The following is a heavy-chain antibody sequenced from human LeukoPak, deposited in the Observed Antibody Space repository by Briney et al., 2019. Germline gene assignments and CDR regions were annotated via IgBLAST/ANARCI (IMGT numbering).Heavy chain of an antibody. CDR1: GYAFTGYY. Sequence: ASVKVSCKTSGYAFTGYYMHWVRQAPGQGLEWMGWINPNSGGTNYAQKFQDRVTMTGDTSISTAYMELSRLTSDDTAVYYCARAPMIVVVFPPRLDYWGQGTLVTVSS. D-gene: IGHD3-22*01. CDR2: INPNSGGT. CDR3: ARAPMIVVVFPPRLDY. V-gene: IGHV1-2*02. J-gene: IGHJ4*02.